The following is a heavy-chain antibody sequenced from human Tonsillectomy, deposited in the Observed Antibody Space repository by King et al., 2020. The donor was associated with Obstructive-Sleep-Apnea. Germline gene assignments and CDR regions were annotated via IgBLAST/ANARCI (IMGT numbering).Heavy chain of an antibody. Sequence: QLQLQESGSGLVKPSQTLSLTCAVSGGSISSSGYSWSWIRQPPGKGLEWIGYIYDSGSTYCSPSLKSRVTISVDRSKNQFSLKLSSVTAADTAVYYCARGFWSGYNAERYYFDFWGQGTLVTVSS. J-gene: IGHJ4*02. CDR2: IYDSGST. V-gene: IGHV4-30-2*01. CDR3: ARGFWSGYNAERYYFDF. CDR1: GGSISSSGYS. D-gene: IGHD3-3*01.